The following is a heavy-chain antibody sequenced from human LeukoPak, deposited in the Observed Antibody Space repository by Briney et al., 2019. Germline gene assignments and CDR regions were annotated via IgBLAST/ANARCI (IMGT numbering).Heavy chain of an antibody. J-gene: IGHJ4*02. CDR2: FDPEDGET. CDR3: ATRVDSSGYYDY. Sequence: ASVKVSCKVSGYTLTELSMHWVRQAPGKGLEWMGGFDPEDGETIYAQRFQGRVTMTEDTSTDTAYMELSSLRSEDTAVYYCATRVDSSGYYDYWGQGTLVTVSS. CDR1: GYTLTELS. V-gene: IGHV1-24*01. D-gene: IGHD3-22*01.